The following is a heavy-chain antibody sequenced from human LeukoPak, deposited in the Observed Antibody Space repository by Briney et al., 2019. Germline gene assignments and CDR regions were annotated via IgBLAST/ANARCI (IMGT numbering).Heavy chain of an antibody. V-gene: IGHV3-48*01. D-gene: IGHD6-13*01. CDR2: IRGSSTTI. CDR1: GFTFSTSS. CDR3: ARDTIIAAAGTISYYYYYMDV. Sequence: PGGFPRLSCTASGFTFSTSSMNWVRQTPGKGLEWISYIRGSSTTIYYADSVKGRFTISRDNGRNSLYLQMNDLRAEDTGVYFCARDTIIAAAGTISYYYYYMDVWGKGTTVTVSS. J-gene: IGHJ6*03.